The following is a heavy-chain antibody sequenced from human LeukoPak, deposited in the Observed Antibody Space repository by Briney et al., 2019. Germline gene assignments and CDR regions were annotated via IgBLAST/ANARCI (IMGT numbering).Heavy chain of an antibody. CDR1: GFTFDHYG. D-gene: IGHD6-19*01. Sequence: PGGSLRLSCTVSGFTFDHYGMSWVRQAPGKGLEWVSGINWNGGSTGYADSVKARFTISRDNAKNSLYLQMNSLRAEDTALYYCGGSGWYGKADYWGQGTLVTVSS. V-gene: IGHV3-20*04. CDR2: INWNGGST. J-gene: IGHJ4*02. CDR3: GGSGWYGKADY.